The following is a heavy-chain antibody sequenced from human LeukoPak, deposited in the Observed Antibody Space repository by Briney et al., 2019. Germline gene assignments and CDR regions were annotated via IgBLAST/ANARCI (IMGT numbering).Heavy chain of an antibody. CDR1: GYTFTGYY. Sequence: GASVKASCKASGYTFTGYYLHWVRQAPGQGLEWMGWISPSSGDTNYAQKFQGRVTLTRDTSISTAYMELSRLRSDDTALYYCARDLSKMRDYWGQGTLVTVSS. CDR2: ISPSSGDT. D-gene: IGHD5-24*01. J-gene: IGHJ4*02. CDR3: ARDLSKMRDY. V-gene: IGHV1-2*02.